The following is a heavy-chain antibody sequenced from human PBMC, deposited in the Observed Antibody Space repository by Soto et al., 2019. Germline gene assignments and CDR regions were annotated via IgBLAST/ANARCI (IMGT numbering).Heavy chain of an antibody. V-gene: IGHV3-64*02. D-gene: IGHD2-8*01. J-gene: IGHJ4*02. CDR1: GFTFSNYA. Sequence: LSLSCAASGFTFSNYAMHWVRQAPGKGLEYVSAITSDGGTTYYADSVKGRFTISRDNSKNTLYLQMGRLRAEDMAMYYCARDANGAADYWGQGTLVTVSS. CDR3: ARDANGAADY. CDR2: ITSDGGTT.